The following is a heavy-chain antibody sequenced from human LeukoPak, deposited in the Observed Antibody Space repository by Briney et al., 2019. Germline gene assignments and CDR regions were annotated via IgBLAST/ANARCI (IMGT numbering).Heavy chain of an antibody. D-gene: IGHD6-13*01. CDR1: GGSFSGYY. CDR3: ARARSSNYYYYYGMDV. V-gene: IGHV4-34*01. CDR2: INHSGST. J-gene: IGHJ6*02. Sequence: SETLSLTCAVYGGSFSGYYWSWIRQPPGKGLEWIGEINHSGSTNYNPSLKSRVTISVDTSKNQFSLKLSSVTAADTAMYYCARARSSNYYYYYGMDVWGQGTTVTVSS.